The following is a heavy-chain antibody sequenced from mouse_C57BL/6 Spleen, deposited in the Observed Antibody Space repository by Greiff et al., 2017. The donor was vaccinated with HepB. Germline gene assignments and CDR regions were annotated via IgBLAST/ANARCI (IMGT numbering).Heavy chain of an antibody. CDR1: GYTFTDYN. CDR3: ARRDYYGSSYFDY. Sequence: EVQLQQSGPELVKPGASVKIPCKASGYTFTDYNMDWVKQSHGKSLEWIGDINPNNGGTIYNQKFKGKATLTVDKSSSTAYMGLRSLTSEDTAVYYCARRDYYGSSYFDYWGQGTTLTVSS. D-gene: IGHD1-1*01. J-gene: IGHJ2*01. CDR2: INPNNGGT. V-gene: IGHV1-18*01.